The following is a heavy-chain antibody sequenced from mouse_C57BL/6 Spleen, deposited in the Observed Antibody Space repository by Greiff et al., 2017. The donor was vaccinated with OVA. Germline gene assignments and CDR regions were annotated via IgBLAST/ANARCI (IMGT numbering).Heavy chain of an antibody. CDR1: GFTFSDSG. CDR3: ARGITTVVDY. J-gene: IGHJ2*01. D-gene: IGHD1-1*01. Sequence: EVQVVESGGGLVKPGGSLKLSCAASGFTFSDSGMHWVRQAPEKGLEWVAYISSGSSTIYYADTVKGRFPISRDNAKNTLFLQMTSLRSEDTAMYYCARGITTVVDYWGQVTTLTVSS. CDR2: ISSGSSTI. V-gene: IGHV5-17*01.